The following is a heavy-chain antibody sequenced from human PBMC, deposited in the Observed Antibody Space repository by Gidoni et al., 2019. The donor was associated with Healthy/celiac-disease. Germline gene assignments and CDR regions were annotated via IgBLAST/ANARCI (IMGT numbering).Heavy chain of an antibody. CDR2: INAGNGNT. CDR3: ASGYGDYWYFDL. D-gene: IGHD4-17*01. CDR1: GYTFTSYA. Sequence: QVQLVQSGAEVKKPGASVKVSCKASGYTFTSYAMHWVRQAPGQRLEWMGWINAGNGNTKYSQKFQGRVTITSDTSASTAYMELSSLRSEDTAVYYCASGYGDYWYFDLWGRGTLVTVSS. J-gene: IGHJ2*01. V-gene: IGHV1-3*01.